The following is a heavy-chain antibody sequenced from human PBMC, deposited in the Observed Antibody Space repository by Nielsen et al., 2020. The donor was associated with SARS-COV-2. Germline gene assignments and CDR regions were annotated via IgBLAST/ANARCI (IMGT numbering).Heavy chain of an antibody. CDR1: GFTFSSYG. CDR3: ARDIGIAARPGYYGMDV. V-gene: IGHV3-33*01. Sequence: GESLKISCAASGFTFSSYGMHWVRQAPGKGLEWVAVIWYDGSNKYYADSVKGRFTISRDNSKNTLYLQMNSLRAEDTAVYYCARDIGIAARPGYYGMDVWGQGTTVTVSS. CDR2: IWYDGSNK. D-gene: IGHD6-6*01. J-gene: IGHJ6*02.